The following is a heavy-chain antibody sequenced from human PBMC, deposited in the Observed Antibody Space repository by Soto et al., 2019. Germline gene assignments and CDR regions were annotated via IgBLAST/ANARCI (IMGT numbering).Heavy chain of an antibody. V-gene: IGHV1-3*01. D-gene: IGHD2-8*01. CDR1: GYTFTSYA. CDR3: ARGYCTNGVCPYGCFDY. J-gene: IGHJ4*02. CDR2: INAGNGNT. Sequence: GVSVKVSCKASGYTFTSYAMHWVRQAPGQRLEWMGWINAGNGNTKYSQKFQGRVTITRDTSASTAYMELSSLRSEDTAVYYCARGYCTNGVCPYGCFDYWGQGTLVTVSS.